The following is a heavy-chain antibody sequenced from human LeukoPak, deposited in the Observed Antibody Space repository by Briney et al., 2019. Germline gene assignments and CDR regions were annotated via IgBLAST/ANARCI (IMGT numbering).Heavy chain of an antibody. D-gene: IGHD6-13*01. J-gene: IGHJ5*02. CDR3: ALAAAGNRLDP. V-gene: IGHV4-31*02. Sequence: PSETLSLTCTVSAGSVNSGGYYWGGIRQRPGRGREWIGYIYCSGNTYYNPSLRGRVIISLDTSKNQFSLRLSSVAAADTAVYYCALAAAGNRLDPWGQGTLVTVSS. CDR1: AGSVNSGGYY. CDR2: IYCSGNT.